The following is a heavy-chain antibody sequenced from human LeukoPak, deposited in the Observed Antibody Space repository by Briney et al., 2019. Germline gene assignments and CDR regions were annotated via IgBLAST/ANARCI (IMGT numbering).Heavy chain of an antibody. CDR1: GFTFDDYA. Sequence: GGSLRLSRAASGFTFDDYAMHWVRQAPGKGLEWVSGISYNSGSIRYADSVKGRFTISRDNAKNSLYLQMNSLRAEDTALYYCAKASSYDFWSGYYGNDYWGQGTLVTVSS. V-gene: IGHV3-9*01. CDR2: ISYNSGSI. J-gene: IGHJ4*02. D-gene: IGHD3-3*01. CDR3: AKASSYDFWSGYYGNDY.